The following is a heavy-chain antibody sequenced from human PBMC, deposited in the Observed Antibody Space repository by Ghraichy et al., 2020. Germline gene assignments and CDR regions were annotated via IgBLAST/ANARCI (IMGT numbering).Heavy chain of an antibody. Sequence: SQTLSLTCTVSGGSVSSGSYYWSWIRQPPGKGLEWIGYIYSSGSTNYNPSLKSRVTISVDTSKNQFSLKLSSVTAADTAVYYCAGGPPRYDSRDPGIDYWGQGTLVTVSS. CDR2: IYSSGST. J-gene: IGHJ4*02. CDR1: GGSVSSGSYY. CDR3: AGGPPRYDSRDPGIDY. V-gene: IGHV4-61*01. D-gene: IGHD3-3*01.